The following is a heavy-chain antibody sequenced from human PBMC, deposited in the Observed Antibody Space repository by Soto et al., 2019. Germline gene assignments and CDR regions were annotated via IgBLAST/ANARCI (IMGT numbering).Heavy chain of an antibody. CDR2: ISYDGSNK. CDR3: AKGGEGYCRGGSCYADTLDY. J-gene: IGHJ4*02. D-gene: IGHD2-15*01. V-gene: IGHV3-30*18. CDR1: GFTFSSYG. Sequence: QVQLVESGGGVVQPGRSLRLSCAASGFTFSSYGMHWVRQAPGKGLEWVAVISYDGSNKYYADSVKGRFTISRDNSKNTLYLKMNSLRAEDTAVYYCAKGGEGYCRGGSCYADTLDYWGQGTLVTVSS.